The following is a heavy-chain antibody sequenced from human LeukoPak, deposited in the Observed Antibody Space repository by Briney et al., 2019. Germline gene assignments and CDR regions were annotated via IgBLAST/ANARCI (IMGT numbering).Heavy chain of an antibody. Sequence: PGGSLRLSCAASGFTFSSYGMHWVRQAPGKGLEWVAVISYDGSNKYYADSVKGRFTISRDNSRNTLYLQMNSLRAEDTAVYYCAKTGRSYFDYWGQGTLVTVSS. J-gene: IGHJ4*02. CDR2: ISYDGSNK. V-gene: IGHV3-30*18. D-gene: IGHD3-10*01. CDR1: GFTFSSYG. CDR3: AKTGRSYFDY.